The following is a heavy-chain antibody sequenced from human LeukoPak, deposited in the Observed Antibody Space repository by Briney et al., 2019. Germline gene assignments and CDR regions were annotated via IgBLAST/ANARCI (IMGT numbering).Heavy chain of an antibody. J-gene: IGHJ4*02. D-gene: IGHD3-22*01. CDR2: INPNSGGT. Sequence: ASVKVSCKASGYTFTGYYMHWVRQAPGQGLEWMGWINPNSGGTNYAQKFQGRVTMTRDTSISTAYMELSRLRSDDTAVYYCASLRHYDSSGFGYWGQGTLVTVSS. V-gene: IGHV1-2*02. CDR3: ASLRHYDSSGFGY. CDR1: GYTFTGYY.